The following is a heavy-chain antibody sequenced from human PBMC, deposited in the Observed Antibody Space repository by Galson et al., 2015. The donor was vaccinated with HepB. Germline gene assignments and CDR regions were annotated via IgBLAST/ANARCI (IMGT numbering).Heavy chain of an antibody. D-gene: IGHD3-16*01. J-gene: IGHJ5*02. CDR2: ISSNGGST. Sequence: SLRLSCAASGFTFRSYAMHWVRQAPGKGLEYVSAISSNGGSTYYADSVKGRFTISRDNSKNTLYLQMSSLRAEDTAVYYCVEGPGSAPLRNRFDPWGQGTLVTVSS. CDR1: GFTFRSYA. V-gene: IGHV3-64D*06. CDR3: VEGPGSAPLRNRFDP.